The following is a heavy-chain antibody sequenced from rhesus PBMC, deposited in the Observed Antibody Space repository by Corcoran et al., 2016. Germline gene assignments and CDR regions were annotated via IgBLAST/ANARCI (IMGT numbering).Heavy chain of an antibody. CDR2: MDSSSGNT. CDR3: ARDRIAAATEVDY. Sequence: QVKLQESGPGLVKPLETLSLTCAVSGCSISGGSYYWIWLRQPPRKGLEWIGGMDSSSGNTYYNPSLKSRVTISKDTSKNQFSLKLSSVTAADTAVYYCARDRIAAATEVDYWGQGVLVTVSS. CDR1: GCSISGGSYY. V-gene: IGHV4S12*01. J-gene: IGHJ4*01. D-gene: IGHD6-43*01.